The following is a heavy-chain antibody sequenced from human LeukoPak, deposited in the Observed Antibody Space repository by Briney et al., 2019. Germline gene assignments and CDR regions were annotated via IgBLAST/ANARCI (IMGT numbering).Heavy chain of an antibody. CDR2: IYPGDSDT. D-gene: IGHD3-10*01. J-gene: IGHJ5*02. V-gene: IGHV5-51*01. Sequence: GESLKISYKGSGYSFTSYWIGWVRQMPGKGLEWMGIIYPGDSDTRYSPSFQGQVTISADRSIRTAYLQWNTLKTSDTAMYYCVRQRGASGTINHFDPWGQGTLVTVSS. CDR3: VRQRGASGTINHFDP. CDR1: GYSFTSYW.